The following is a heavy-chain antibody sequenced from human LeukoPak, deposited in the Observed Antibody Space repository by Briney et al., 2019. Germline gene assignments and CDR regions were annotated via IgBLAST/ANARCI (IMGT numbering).Heavy chain of an antibody. CDR3: ARKADNILWINDY. V-gene: IGHV4-39*01. CDR1: GGSISSSSYY. CDR2: IYYSGST. J-gene: IGHJ4*02. Sequence: SETLSLTCTVSGGSISSSSYYWGWIRQPPGKGLEWIGSIYYSGSTYYNPSLKSRVTISVDTSKNQFSLKLSSVAAADTAVYYCARKADNILWINDYWGQGTLVTVSS. D-gene: IGHD2-21*01.